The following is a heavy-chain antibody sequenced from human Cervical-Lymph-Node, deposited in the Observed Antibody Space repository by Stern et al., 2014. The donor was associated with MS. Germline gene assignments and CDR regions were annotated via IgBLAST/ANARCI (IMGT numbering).Heavy chain of an antibody. CDR3: ARGATIFGVAYPHFCDY. CDR2: INPESGGS. CDR1: GYTFTGHH. V-gene: IGHV1-2*02. Sequence: VQLEESGAEVKKPGASVKVSCKASGYTFTGHHMHWVRQAPGQGLEWMGWINPESGGSNYAQKFQGRVTMTWDTSITTAFMEVRSLRSDDTAVYYCARGATIFGVAYPHFCDYWGQGSLVTVSS. J-gene: IGHJ4*02. D-gene: IGHD3-3*01.